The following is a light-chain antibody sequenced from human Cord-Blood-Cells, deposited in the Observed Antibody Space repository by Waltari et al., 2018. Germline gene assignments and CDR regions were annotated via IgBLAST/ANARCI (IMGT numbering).Light chain of an antibody. CDR2: EVS. Sequence: QSALTQPASVSGSPGQSITIACTGTRRAVGGYHYVSWYQQHPGKPPKIMIYEVSSRPSGVSNLFSGSKSGNRASLTISGLQAEDEADYYCSSYTSSSTYVFGTGTKVSVL. J-gene: IGLJ1*01. CDR3: SSYTSSSTYV. V-gene: IGLV2-14*01. CDR1: RRAVGGYHY.